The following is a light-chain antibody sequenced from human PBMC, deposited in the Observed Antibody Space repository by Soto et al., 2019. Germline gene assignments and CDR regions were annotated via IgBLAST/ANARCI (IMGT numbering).Light chain of an antibody. CDR2: AAS. J-gene: IGKJ5*01. CDR1: QTISSW. Sequence: DIQMTQSPSTLSGSVGYRVTITCRASQTISSWLAWYQQKPGKAPRLLINAASNLQSGVPSRFRGSGSETDFTLTISSLQPEDFATYYCEQVNSFPITYGQGTRREIK. V-gene: IGKV1-12*01. CDR3: EQVNSFPIT.